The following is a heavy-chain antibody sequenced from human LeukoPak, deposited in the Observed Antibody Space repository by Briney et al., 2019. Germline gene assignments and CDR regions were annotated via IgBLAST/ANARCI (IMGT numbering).Heavy chain of an antibody. J-gene: IGHJ5*02. Sequence: PSQTLSLTCTVSGGSNSSGSYYWSWIRQPAGKGLEWIGRIYTSGSTNYNPSLKSRVTISVDTSKNQFSLKLSSVTAADTAVYYCASMSIAAPSWFDPWGQGTLVTVSS. V-gene: IGHV4-61*02. CDR3: ASMSIAAPSWFDP. CDR2: IYTSGST. D-gene: IGHD6-6*01. CDR1: GGSNSSGSYY.